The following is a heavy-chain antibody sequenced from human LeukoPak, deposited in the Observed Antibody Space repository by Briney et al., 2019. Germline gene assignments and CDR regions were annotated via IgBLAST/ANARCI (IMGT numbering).Heavy chain of an antibody. D-gene: IGHD3-3*01. Sequence: MSGGSLTLSCAPSGFTFSSYSMNWVRQPPRKGLEWVSSISISSSYIYHAHSLKGRFSLSRDNAKNSLYLQMNSLRADDTAVYYCARDASDFWSGYQTDTYFDYWGQGTLVTVSS. J-gene: IGHJ4*02. CDR3: ARDASDFWSGYQTDTYFDY. CDR1: GFTFSSYS. V-gene: IGHV3-21*01. CDR2: ISISSSYI.